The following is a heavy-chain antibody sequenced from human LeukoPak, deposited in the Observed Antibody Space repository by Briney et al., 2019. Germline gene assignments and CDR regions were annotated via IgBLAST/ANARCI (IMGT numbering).Heavy chain of an antibody. J-gene: IGHJ4*02. D-gene: IGHD5-24*01. CDR3: ARASRDGYNQNFDY. Sequence: GQSLNISCKAYGYSFFSNYWIAWVRQMPGKGLEWMGILYPGDSDSIYSPSFQGQVTISADRSISTAYLHWSSLKVSDTAMYSCARASRDGYNQNFDYWGQGTLVTVSS. V-gene: IGHV5-51*01. CDR2: LYPGDSDS. CDR1: GYSFFSNYW.